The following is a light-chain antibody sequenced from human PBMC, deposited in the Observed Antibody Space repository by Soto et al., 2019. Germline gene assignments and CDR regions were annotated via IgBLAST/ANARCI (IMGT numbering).Light chain of an antibody. CDR3: SSYGGSNTVV. J-gene: IGLJ2*01. V-gene: IGLV2-8*01. Sequence: QSVLTQHPSASGSPGQSVTISCTGSSSDVGGYNYVSWYQQHPGKAPKLMIYEVSKRPSGVPDRLSGSKSGNTASLTVSGLQAEDEADYYCSSYGGSNTVVFGVGTKVTVL. CDR2: EVS. CDR1: SSDVGGYNY.